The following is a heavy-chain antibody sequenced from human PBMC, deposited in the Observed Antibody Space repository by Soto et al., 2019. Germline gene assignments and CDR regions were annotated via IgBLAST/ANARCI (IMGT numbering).Heavy chain of an antibody. Sequence: PGGSLRLSCAASGFSLRSYAVTWVRQVPGKGLEWASVISGTAESIYYVDSVKGRFTISRDNSRNTVYLKMNLLRAEDTALYYCAKLPIIRGNALDLWGQGTMVTVSS. V-gene: IGHV3-23*01. J-gene: IGHJ3*01. D-gene: IGHD3-10*01. CDR3: AKLPIIRGNALDL. CDR2: ISGTAESI. CDR1: GFSLRSYA.